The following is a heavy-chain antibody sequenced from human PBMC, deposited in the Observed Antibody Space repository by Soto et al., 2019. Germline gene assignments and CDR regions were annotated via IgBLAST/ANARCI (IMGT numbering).Heavy chain of an antibody. V-gene: IGHV1-69*01. Sequence: QVQLVQPGAEVKKPGSSVKVSCKASGDTFSSYAISWVRQAPGQVREWMGGIIPIFGTANYAQKFQGRVTITADESTSTAYMELSSLRSEDTAVYYCAIRSPGIAAAGPFFDYWGQGTLVTVSS. CDR1: GDTFSSYA. D-gene: IGHD6-13*01. CDR3: AIRSPGIAAAGPFFDY. J-gene: IGHJ4*02. CDR2: IIPIFGTA.